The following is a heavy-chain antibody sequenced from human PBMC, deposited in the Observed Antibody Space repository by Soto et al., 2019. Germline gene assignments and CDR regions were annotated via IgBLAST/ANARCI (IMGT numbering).Heavy chain of an antibody. Sequence: QLQLQESGSGLVKPSQTLSLTCAVSGGSISSGGYSWSWIRQPPGKGLEWIGYISTTGSSYYNPSLKSRVTISVDRSQNQFSLKLSSVTAADTAVYYCARGGGFLGYWGQGTLVTVSS. CDR3: ARGGGFLGY. J-gene: IGHJ4*02. D-gene: IGHD3-10*01. CDR1: GGSISSGGYS. V-gene: IGHV4-30-2*01. CDR2: ISTTGSS.